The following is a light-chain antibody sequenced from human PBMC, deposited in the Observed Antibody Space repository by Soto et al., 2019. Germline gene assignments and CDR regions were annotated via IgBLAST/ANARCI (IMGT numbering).Light chain of an antibody. V-gene: IGKV3-20*01. J-gene: IGKJ4*01. CDR3: QQYGSTPLT. CDR2: GAS. Sequence: EIVLTQSQGTLSLSPGGRATLSCRASQSVSRNYVAWYQQKPGQAPRLLIYGASSRAAGIPDRFSGSGSGADFTLSITRLEPEDFALYYCQQYGSTPLTFGGGTKVEIK. CDR1: QSVSRNY.